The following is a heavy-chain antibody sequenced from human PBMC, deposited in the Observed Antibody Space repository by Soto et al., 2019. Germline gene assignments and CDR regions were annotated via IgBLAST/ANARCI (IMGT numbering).Heavy chain of an antibody. J-gene: IGHJ4*02. CDR1: GFTFSSYG. V-gene: IGHV3-33*01. CDR3: AREYSGYDYFVY. Sequence: LRLSCAASGFTFSSYGMHWVRQAPGKGLEWVAVIWYDGSNKYYADSVKGRFTISRDNSKNTLYLQMNSLRAEDTAVYYCAREYSGYDYFVYWGQGTLVTVSS. D-gene: IGHD5-12*01. CDR2: IWYDGSNK.